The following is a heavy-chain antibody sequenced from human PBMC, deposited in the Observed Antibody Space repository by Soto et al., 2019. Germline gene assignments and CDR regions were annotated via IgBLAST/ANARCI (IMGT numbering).Heavy chain of an antibody. V-gene: IGHV5-51*01. CDR1: GYSFTSYL. CDR3: ARTVAAAGGNFDY. J-gene: IGHJ4*02. D-gene: IGHD6-13*01. Sequence: PGESLKISFKGSGYSFTSYLICWVRQMPVKGLEGMGIIYPGDSDTRYSPSFQGQVTISADKSISTAYLQWSSLKASDTAVYYCARTVAAAGGNFDYCRQGRLVTLSS. CDR2: IYPGDSDT.